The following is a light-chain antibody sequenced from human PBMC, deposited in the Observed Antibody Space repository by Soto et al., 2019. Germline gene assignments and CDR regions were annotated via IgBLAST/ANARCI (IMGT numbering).Light chain of an antibody. CDR1: SSDVGAYYS. Sequence: QSVLTQPASVSGSPGQSITISCTGTSSDVGAYYSVSWYQHHPGKAPKLIIYGVTNRPSGVSNRFSGSKSGNTASLTISGLQAEDEPDYHCSSYTSGSSHYVFXTGTKVTVL. CDR2: GVT. V-gene: IGLV2-14*01. CDR3: SSYTSGSSHYV. J-gene: IGLJ1*01.